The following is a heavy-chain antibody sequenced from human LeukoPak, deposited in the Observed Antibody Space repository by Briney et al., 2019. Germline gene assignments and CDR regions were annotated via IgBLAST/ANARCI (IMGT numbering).Heavy chain of an antibody. CDR1: GSTFSSYG. CDR3: AKDWSGPIDY. J-gene: IGHJ4*02. CDR2: IWSDGSNE. D-gene: IGHD3/OR15-3a*01. Sequence: PGGSLRLSCAASGSTFSSYGMHWVRQAPGKGLEWVASIWSDGSNEKYAGSVKGRFTISRDNSKNTLYLQVNSLRAEDTAVYYCAKDWSGPIDYWGQGTLVTVSS. V-gene: IGHV3-30*02.